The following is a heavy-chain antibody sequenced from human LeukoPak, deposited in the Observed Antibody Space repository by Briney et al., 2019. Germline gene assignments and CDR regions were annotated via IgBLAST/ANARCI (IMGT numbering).Heavy chain of an antibody. CDR2: IYYSGST. Sequence: SETLSLTCTVSGGSISSSNYYWGWIRQPPGKGLEWIGSIYYSGSTYYNPSLNNRVTMSVDTPKNQFSLKLKFVTAADTAVYFCARIRLTVAGGVFNYWGQGTLVTVSS. CDR3: ARIRLTVAGGVFNY. J-gene: IGHJ4*02. CDR1: GGSISSSNYY. V-gene: IGHV4-39*01. D-gene: IGHD6-19*01.